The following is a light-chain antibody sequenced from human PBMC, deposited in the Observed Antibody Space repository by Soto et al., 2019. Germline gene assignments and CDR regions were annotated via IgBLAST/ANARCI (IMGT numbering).Light chain of an antibody. V-gene: IGKV1-5*01. CDR3: QQYNSYPIT. J-gene: IGKJ5*01. CDR2: DAS. Sequence: DIQMTQSHSTLSASGGDRVTITYRASQSISSWLAWYQQTKGKAPKLLIYDASSLESGVPSRFRGRGSGTEFTLPISRLQPDDFETDYCQQYNSYPITFGQGTRLEIK. CDR1: QSISSW.